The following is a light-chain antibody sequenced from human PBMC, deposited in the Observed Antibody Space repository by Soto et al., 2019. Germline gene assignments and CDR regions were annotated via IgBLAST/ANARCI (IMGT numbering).Light chain of an antibody. Sequence: EIVLTQSPGTLSLSPGDGATLSCRASQSVSSGYLAWYQQKPGQAPRLLIYVASRRATGIPDRFSGSGSGTDFTLSISRLEPEDFAVDWCQHYGNSPTFGQGTKVDIK. J-gene: IGKJ1*01. CDR1: QSVSSGY. CDR3: QHYGNSPT. CDR2: VAS. V-gene: IGKV3-20*01.